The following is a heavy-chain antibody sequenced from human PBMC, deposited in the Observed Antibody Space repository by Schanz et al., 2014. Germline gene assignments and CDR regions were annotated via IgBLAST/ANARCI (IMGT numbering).Heavy chain of an antibody. CDR1: GFTFSSYA. J-gene: IGHJ3*02. V-gene: IGHV3-23*04. CDR3: AKGRFGELSAFDI. Sequence: EVQLVESGGGLIQPGGSLRLSCAASGFTFSSYAMTWVRQAPGKGLEWVSAISGSGGSTYYADSVKGRFTISRDNSKNTLYLQMNSLRAEDTAVYYCAKGRFGELSAFDIWGQGTMVTVSS. D-gene: IGHD3-10*01. CDR2: ISGSGGST.